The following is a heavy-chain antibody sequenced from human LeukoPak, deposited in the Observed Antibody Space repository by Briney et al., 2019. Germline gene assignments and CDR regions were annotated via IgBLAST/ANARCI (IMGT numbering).Heavy chain of an antibody. V-gene: IGHV3-15*01. J-gene: IGHJ4*02. D-gene: IGHD3-3*01. CDR1: GFTFSNAW. CDR2: IKSKTDGGTT. Sequence: GGSLRLSCAASGFTFSNAWMSWVRQAPGKGLEWVGRIKSKTDGGTTDYAAPVKCRFTISRDDSKNTLYLQMNSLETEDTAVYYCTTTDAYYDFWSGYYKYYFDYWGQGTLVTVSS. CDR3: TTTDAYYDFWSGYYKYYFDY.